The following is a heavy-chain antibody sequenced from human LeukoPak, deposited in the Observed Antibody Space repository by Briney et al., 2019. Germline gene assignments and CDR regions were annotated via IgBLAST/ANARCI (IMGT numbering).Heavy chain of an antibody. CDR3: AKSFRGGYYYYYGMDV. CDR2: SRNKASSYTT. J-gene: IGHJ6*02. CDR1: GFKFSDHY. D-gene: IGHD3-16*01. Sequence: GGSQRLSCAASGFKFSDHYIDWVRQAPGKGLEWVGRSRNKASSYTTEYAASVEGRFTISRDVSESSLYLQINSLRAEDTAVYYCAKSFRGGYYYYYGMDVWGQGTTVTVSS. V-gene: IGHV3-72*01.